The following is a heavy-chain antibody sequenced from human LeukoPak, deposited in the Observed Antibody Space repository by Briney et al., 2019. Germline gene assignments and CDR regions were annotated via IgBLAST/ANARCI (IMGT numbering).Heavy chain of an antibody. CDR3: ARGVSSSYPPNYFDY. CDR2: ISYDGSNK. Sequence: PGRSLRLSCAASGFTVSSYAMHWVRQTPGKGLEWVAVISYDGSNKYYADSVKGRFTISRDNSKNTLYLQMNSLRAEDTAVYYCARGVSSSYPPNYFDYWGQGTLVTVSS. CDR1: GFTVSSYA. V-gene: IGHV3-30*01. D-gene: IGHD6-6*01. J-gene: IGHJ4*02.